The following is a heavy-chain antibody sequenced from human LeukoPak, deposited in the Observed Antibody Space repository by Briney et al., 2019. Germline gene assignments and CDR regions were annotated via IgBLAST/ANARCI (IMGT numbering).Heavy chain of an antibody. V-gene: IGHV7-4-1*02. CDR3: ARDGMVAAIDY. CDR1: GYTLTSYA. D-gene: IGHD2-15*01. CDR2: INTNTGNP. Sequence: ASVTVSCKASGYTLTSYAMNWVRQAPGQGLEWMGWINTNTGNPTYAQGFTGRFVFSLDTSVSTAYLQISGLKAEDTAVYYCARDGMVAAIDYWGQGTLVTVSS. J-gene: IGHJ4*02.